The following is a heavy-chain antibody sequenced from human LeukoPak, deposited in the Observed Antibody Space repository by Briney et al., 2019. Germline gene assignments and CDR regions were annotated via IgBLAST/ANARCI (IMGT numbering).Heavy chain of an antibody. V-gene: IGHV3-53*05. CDR3: AKGRYGSGSWGAFDI. J-gene: IGHJ3*02. CDR1: GFTVSSNY. Sequence: GGSLRLSCAASGFTVSSNYMSWVRQAPGKGLEWVSVIYSGGSTYYADSVKGRFTISRDNSKNTLYLQMNSLRAEDTAVYYCAKGRYGSGSWGAFDIWGQGTMVTVSS. CDR2: IYSGGST. D-gene: IGHD3-10*01.